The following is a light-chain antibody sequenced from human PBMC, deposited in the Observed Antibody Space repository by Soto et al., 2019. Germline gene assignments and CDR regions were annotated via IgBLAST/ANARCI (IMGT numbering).Light chain of an antibody. V-gene: IGKV1-27*01. CDR3: QKYNSAPLT. J-gene: IGKJ4*01. CDR1: QGISNY. Sequence: DIQMTQSPSSLSASVGDRVTMTCRASQGISNYLAWYQQKPGKVPKLLIQGASTLESGVPSRFSGSGSGTDFTFTISSLQPEDVATYFCQKYNSAPLTFGGGTKVEIK. CDR2: GAS.